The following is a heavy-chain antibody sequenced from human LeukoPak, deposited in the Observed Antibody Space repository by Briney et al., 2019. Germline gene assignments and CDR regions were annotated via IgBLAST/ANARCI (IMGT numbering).Heavy chain of an antibody. V-gene: IGHV1-69*04. CDR3: ARDPYYYDSSGKGDY. CDR2: IIPILGIA. CDR1: GGTFSSYA. J-gene: IGHJ4*02. Sequence: ASVKVSCKASGGTFSSYAISWVRQAPGQGLEWMGRIIPILGIANYAQKFQGRATITADKSTSTAYMELSSLRSEDTAVYYCARDPYYYDSSGKGDYWGQGTLVTVSS. D-gene: IGHD3-22*01.